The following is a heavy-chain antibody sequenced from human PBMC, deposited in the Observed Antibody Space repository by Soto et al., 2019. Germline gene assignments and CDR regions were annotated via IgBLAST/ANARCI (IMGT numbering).Heavy chain of an antibody. V-gene: IGHV3-48*03. CDR1: GFTFSGYE. D-gene: IGHD3-3*01. Sequence: GGSLRLSCAASGFTFSGYEMNWVRQAPGKGLEWVSYISGSGSTIYYADSVKGRFTISRDNAKDSLYLQMNSLRAEDTAVYYCAREVFFFRRSTPTTMVVWGHATTVTV. CDR2: ISGSGSTI. J-gene: IGHJ6*02. CDR3: AREVFFFRRSTPTTMVV.